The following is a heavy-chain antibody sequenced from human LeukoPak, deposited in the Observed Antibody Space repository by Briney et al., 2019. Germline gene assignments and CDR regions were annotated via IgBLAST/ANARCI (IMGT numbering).Heavy chain of an antibody. D-gene: IGHD2-2*02. V-gene: IGHV1-69*13. CDR2: IIPIFGTA. J-gene: IGHJ4*02. CDR1: GGTFSSYA. CDR3: ARWAGYCSITNCYTAFDY. Sequence: GASVKVSCKASGGTFSSYAISWVRQAPGQGLEWMGRIIPIFGTANYAQRFQGRVTITADESTSTAYMELSSLRSEDTAVYYCARWAGYCSITNCYTAFDYWGQGTLVTVSS.